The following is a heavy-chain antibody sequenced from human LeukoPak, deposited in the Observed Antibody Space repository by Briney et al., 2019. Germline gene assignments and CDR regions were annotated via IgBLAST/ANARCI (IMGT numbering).Heavy chain of an antibody. CDR3: ARGGGVVVPADENYYGMDV. J-gene: IGHJ6*02. V-gene: IGHV1-2*02. Sequence: ASVKVSCKASGYTFTRYYMHWVRQAPGQGLEWMGWINPNSGGTNYAQKFQGRVTMTRDTSISTAYMELSRLRSDDTAVYYCARGGGVVVPADENYYGMDVWGQGTTVTVSS. CDR1: GYTFTRYY. CDR2: INPNSGGT. D-gene: IGHD2-2*01.